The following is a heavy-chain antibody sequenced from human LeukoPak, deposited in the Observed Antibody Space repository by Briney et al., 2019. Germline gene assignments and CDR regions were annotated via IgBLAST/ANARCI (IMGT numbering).Heavy chain of an antibody. CDR2: ISGDGGST. CDR1: GFSFDTYA. D-gene: IGHD6-13*01. V-gene: IGHV3-23*01. J-gene: IGHJ4*02. Sequence: GGSLRLSCAASGFSFDTYAMTWVRPAPGKGLEWVSGISGDGGSTYYAVSVKGRFTISRDNSKNTLYLQMNGLRPEDTAVYYCTLGSLYSSNWYGDYWGQGTLVTVSS. CDR3: TLGSLYSSNWYGDY.